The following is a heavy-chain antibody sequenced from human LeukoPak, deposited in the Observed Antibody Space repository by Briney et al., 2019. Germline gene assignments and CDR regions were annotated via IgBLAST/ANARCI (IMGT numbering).Heavy chain of an antibody. V-gene: IGHV3-74*01. CDR3: ASDGLAVSGAKSFDY. CDR2: LNADGSTT. D-gene: IGHD6-19*01. CDR1: GFTFNNYW. J-gene: IGHJ4*02. Sequence: PGGSLRLSCAASGFTFNNYWMHWVRQAPGKGLVWVSGLNADGSTTPYADSVKGRFTISRDNAKNTLYLQVDSLRAEDTAVYYCASDGLAVSGAKSFDYWGQGTLVTVSS.